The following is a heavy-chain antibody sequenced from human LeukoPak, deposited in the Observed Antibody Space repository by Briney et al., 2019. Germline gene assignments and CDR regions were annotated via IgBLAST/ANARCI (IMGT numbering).Heavy chain of an antibody. V-gene: IGHV3-33*01. CDR2: IWYDGSNK. D-gene: IGHD6-19*01. CDR3: ARDQFAIAVAGSLGY. CDR1: GFPFSSYG. J-gene: IGHJ4*02. Sequence: GGSLRLSCAASGFPFSSYGMHWVRQAPGKGLEWVAVIWYDGSNKYYADSVKGRFTISRDNSKNTLYLQMNSLRAEDTAVYYCARDQFAIAVAGSLGYWGQGTLVTVSS.